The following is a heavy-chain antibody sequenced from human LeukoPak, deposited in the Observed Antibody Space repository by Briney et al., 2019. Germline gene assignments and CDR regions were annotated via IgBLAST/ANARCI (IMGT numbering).Heavy chain of an antibody. CDR1: GFTFSSYW. D-gene: IGHD3-22*01. CDR3: ARVSYYYDSSGYYSFPGGVYYYGMDV. CDR2: INSDGSST. V-gene: IGHV3-74*01. Sequence: PGGSLRLSCAASGFTFSSYWMHWVRQAPGKGLVWVSRINSDGSSTSYADSVKGRFTISRDNAKNTLYLQMNSLRAEDTAVYYCARVSYYYDSSGYYSFPGGVYYYGMDVWGQGTTVTVSS. J-gene: IGHJ6*02.